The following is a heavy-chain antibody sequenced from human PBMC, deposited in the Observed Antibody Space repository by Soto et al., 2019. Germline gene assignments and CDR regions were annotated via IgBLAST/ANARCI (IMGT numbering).Heavy chain of an antibody. D-gene: IGHD1-26*01. CDR2: IYPGDSDT. V-gene: IGHV5-51*01. CDR1: GYSFASHW. J-gene: IGHJ4*02. CDR3: ARYSGSYWHYLDF. Sequence: PGESLKISCQGSGYSFASHWVAWVRQMPEKGLEWIGTIYPGDSDTKYSSAFRGHVTISADTSVSTAYLQWRSLEATDSAIYCCARYSGSYWHYLDFWGQGTLVTVSS.